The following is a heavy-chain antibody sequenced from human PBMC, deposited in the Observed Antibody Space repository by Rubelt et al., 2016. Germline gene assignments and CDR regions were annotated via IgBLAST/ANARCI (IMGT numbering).Heavy chain of an antibody. Sequence: QVQLVQSGAEVKKPGSSVKVSCKASGGTFSSYAISWVRQAPGQGLEWMGWISAYNGNTNYAQKLPGRVTMTTDTSTSTAYMELRSLRSDDTAVYYCARDPLPVRGVIMTPTHWGQGTLVTVSS. CDR2: ISAYNGNT. CDR1: GGTFSSYA. V-gene: IGHV1-18*01. CDR3: ARDPLPVRGVIMTPTH. J-gene: IGHJ4*02. D-gene: IGHD3-10*01.